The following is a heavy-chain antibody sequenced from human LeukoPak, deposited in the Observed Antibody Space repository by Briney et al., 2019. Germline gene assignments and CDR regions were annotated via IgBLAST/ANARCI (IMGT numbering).Heavy chain of an antibody. J-gene: IGHJ6*03. CDR1: GYTFTGYY. Sequence: ASVKVSCKASGYTFTGYYMHWVRQAPGQGLEWMRWINPNSGGTNYAQKLQGRVTMTTDTSTSTAYMELRSLRSDDTAVYYCARVSGYFDWLLYETYYYYYMDVWGKGTTVTVSS. CDR2: INPNSGGT. D-gene: IGHD3-9*01. CDR3: ARVSGYFDWLLYETYYYYYMDV. V-gene: IGHV1-2*02.